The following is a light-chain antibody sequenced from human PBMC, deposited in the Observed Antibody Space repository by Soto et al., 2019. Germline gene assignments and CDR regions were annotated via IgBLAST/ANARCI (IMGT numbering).Light chain of an antibody. CDR1: ESIRSY. Sequence: DILMTQSPSSLSASVGDRVTITCRASESIRSYLNWYQQKPGKAPKVLIYAASSLQSGVPSRFSGSGSGTDFTLAISSLQPEDFATYYCQQTYTSPRTFGQGTKLEIK. CDR3: QQTYTSPRT. J-gene: IGKJ2*01. V-gene: IGKV1-39*01. CDR2: AAS.